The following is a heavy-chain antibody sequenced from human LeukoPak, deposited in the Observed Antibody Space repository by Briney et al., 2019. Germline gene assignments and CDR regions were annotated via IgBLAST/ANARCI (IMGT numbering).Heavy chain of an antibody. CDR2: ISNSGSII. J-gene: IGHJ4*02. CDR1: GFTFSSYS. V-gene: IGHV3-48*04. CDR3: AKGHWGIAVAGQLYFDY. D-gene: IGHD6-19*01. Sequence: GGSLRLSCAASGFTFSSYSMNWVRQAPGKGLEWVSYISNSGSIIYYADSVKGRFTISRDSAKNSLYLQMNSLRAEDTAVYYCAKGHWGIAVAGQLYFDYWGQGTLVTVSS.